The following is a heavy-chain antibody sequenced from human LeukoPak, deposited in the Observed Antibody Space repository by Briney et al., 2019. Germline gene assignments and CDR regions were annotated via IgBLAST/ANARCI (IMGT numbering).Heavy chain of an antibody. J-gene: IGHJ3*02. D-gene: IGHD3-10*01. CDR1: GYTFTSDY. V-gene: IGHV1-46*01. CDR3: ARGGVGEWPEI. Sequence: ASVKVSCKASGYTFTSDYIHWVRQAPGQGLEWMGIISPSGGRVSNAQKFQGRVTMTRDTSTSTVYMELSSLRSEDTAVYYCARGGVGEWPEIWGQGTMVTVSS. CDR2: ISPSGGRV.